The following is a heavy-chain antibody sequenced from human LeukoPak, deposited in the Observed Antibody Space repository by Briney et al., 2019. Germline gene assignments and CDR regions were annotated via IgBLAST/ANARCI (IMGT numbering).Heavy chain of an antibody. Sequence: GGSLRLSCAASGFVFRTYGMYWVRQAPGKGLEWVALIRYDGSDKDYADSVKGGFTISRDNSQNTLYLQMNSLQPDDTAVYYCAKERVRGVSYFDFWGQGSLVIVSS. D-gene: IGHD3-10*01. V-gene: IGHV3-30*02. CDR1: GFVFRTYG. J-gene: IGHJ4*02. CDR3: AKERVRGVSYFDF. CDR2: IRYDGSDK.